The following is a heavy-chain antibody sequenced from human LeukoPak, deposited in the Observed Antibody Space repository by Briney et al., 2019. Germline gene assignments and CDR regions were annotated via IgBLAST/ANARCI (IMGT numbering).Heavy chain of an antibody. CDR3: ARVNPGLYDSTPFDY. V-gene: IGHV4-34*01. D-gene: IGHD3-22*01. Sequence: SETLSLTCAVYGGSFGGYYWSWIRQPPGKGLEWIGEINHSGSTNYNPSLKSRVTISVDTSKNQFSLKLSSVTAADTAVYYCARVNPGLYDSTPFDYWGQGTLVTVSS. J-gene: IGHJ4*02. CDR2: INHSGST. CDR1: GGSFGGYY.